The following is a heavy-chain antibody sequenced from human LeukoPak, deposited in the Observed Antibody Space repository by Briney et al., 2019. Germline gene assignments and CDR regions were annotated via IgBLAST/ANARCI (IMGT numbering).Heavy chain of an antibody. CDR1: GYTFTSNY. J-gene: IGHJ4*02. V-gene: IGHV1-46*01. CDR3: ARDQEGFDC. CDR2: IYSRDGST. Sequence: ASVKVSCTASGYTFTSNYIHWVRQAPGQGLEWMGMIYSRDGSTSYAQKFQGRVTVTRDTSTSTVHMELSGLRSEDTAVYYCARDQEGFDCWGQGTLVTVSS.